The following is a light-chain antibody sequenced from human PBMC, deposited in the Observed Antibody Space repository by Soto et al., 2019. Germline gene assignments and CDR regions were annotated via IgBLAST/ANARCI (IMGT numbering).Light chain of an antibody. Sequence: EIVLTQSPGSLSLSPGERATLSCRASQSVSSNYLAWYQQRPGQAPRVLIYGTSIRASGVPERFSGGGSGTDFTLTITRLEPEDFAVYYCQQYGSSLFTFGPGTKVDFK. CDR2: GTS. V-gene: IGKV3-20*01. J-gene: IGKJ3*01. CDR1: QSVSSNY. CDR3: QQYGSSLFT.